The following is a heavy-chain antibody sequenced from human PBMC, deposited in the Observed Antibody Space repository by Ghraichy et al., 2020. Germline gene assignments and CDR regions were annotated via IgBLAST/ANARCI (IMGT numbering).Heavy chain of an antibody. J-gene: IGHJ2*01. V-gene: IGHV3-33*08. CDR3: ARDKVPAVYWYFDL. D-gene: IGHD2-15*01. CDR1: GFTFTNHA. Sequence: LSLTCAASGFTFTNHAMHWVRQAPGKGLEWLTVIWFDGSVKNYADSVKGRFTISRDNSKNTVYLQMNSLRVEDTAIYYCARDKVPAVYWYFDLWGRGTLVSVSS. CDR2: IWFDGSVK.